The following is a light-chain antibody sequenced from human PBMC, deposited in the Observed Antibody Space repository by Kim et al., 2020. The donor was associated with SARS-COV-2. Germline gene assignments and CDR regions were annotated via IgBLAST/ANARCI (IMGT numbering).Light chain of an antibody. J-gene: IGLJ1*01. V-gene: IGLV3-25*03. CDR2: KDS. Sequence: SYELTQPPSVSVSPGQTARITCSGDALPKQYAYWYQQKPGQAPVLGIYKDSERPSGIPERFSGSSSGTTVTLTISGVQAEDEADYYCQSADSSGTYGVGT. CDR3: QSADSSGTYG. CDR1: ALPKQY.